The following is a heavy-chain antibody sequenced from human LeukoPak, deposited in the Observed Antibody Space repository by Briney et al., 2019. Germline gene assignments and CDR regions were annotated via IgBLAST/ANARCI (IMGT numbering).Heavy chain of an antibody. J-gene: IGHJ4*02. D-gene: IGHD2-2*01. CDR3: ARDRYCSSTSCSFDY. Sequence: GGSLRLSCAASGFTVSSNYMSWVRQAPGKGLEWVSVIYSGGSTYYADSVKGRFTISRDNSKNTLYLQMNSLRAEDTAVYHCARDRYCSSTSCSFDYWGQGTLVTVSS. CDR2: IYSGGST. V-gene: IGHV3-66*02. CDR1: GFTVSSNY.